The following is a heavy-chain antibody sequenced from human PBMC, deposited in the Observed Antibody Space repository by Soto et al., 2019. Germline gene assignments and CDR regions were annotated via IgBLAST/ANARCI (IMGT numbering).Heavy chain of an antibody. CDR2: IKQEGSEK. CDR1: GVIFSSYG. D-gene: IGHD1-26*01. V-gene: IGHV3-7*01. CDR3: ARVRRSGSSFAY. J-gene: IGHJ4*02. Sequence: GGSVRLSXAASGVIFSSYGMSWVRQAPGKGLEWVANIKQEGSEKYYVDSVKRPFPISTDNPQTSLYLQMNSLRPEDTPVYYCARVRRSGSSFAYWGQGTLVTVSS.